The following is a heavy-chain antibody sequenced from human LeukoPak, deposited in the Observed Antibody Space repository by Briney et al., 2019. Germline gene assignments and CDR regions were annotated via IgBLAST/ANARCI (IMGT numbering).Heavy chain of an antibody. J-gene: IGHJ4*02. CDR2: IYYSGST. CDR1: GGSISSYY. CDR3: ARQEDYYGSGSYNY. Sequence: PSETLTLTCTVSGGSISSYYWSWIRQPPGKGLEWVGYIYYSGSTNYNPSLKSRVTISVDTSKNQFSLKLSSLTAADTAVYYCARQEDYYGSGSYNYWGQGTLVTVSS. D-gene: IGHD3-10*01. V-gene: IGHV4-59*08.